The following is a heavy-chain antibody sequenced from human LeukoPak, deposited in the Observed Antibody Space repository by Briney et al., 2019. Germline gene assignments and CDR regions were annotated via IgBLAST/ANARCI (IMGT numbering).Heavy chain of an antibody. Sequence: PGRSLRLSCAASGFTFSSYAMHWVRQAPGKGLEWVAVISYDGSNKYYADSVKGRFTISRGNSKNTLYLQMNSLRAEDTAVYYCARGGPGYYDFWSGYYDGDYYYGMDVWGQGTTVTVSS. CDR2: ISYDGSNK. CDR3: ARGGPGYYDFWSGYYDGDYYYGMDV. D-gene: IGHD3-3*01. J-gene: IGHJ6*02. V-gene: IGHV3-30-3*01. CDR1: GFTFSSYA.